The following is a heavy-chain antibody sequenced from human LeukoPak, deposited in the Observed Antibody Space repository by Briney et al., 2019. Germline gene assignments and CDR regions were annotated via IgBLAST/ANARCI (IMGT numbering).Heavy chain of an antibody. Sequence: PSETLSLTCTVSGGSICSYYWSWIRQPPGKGLEWIGYIYYSGSTNYNPSLKSRVTISVDTSKNQFSLKLSSVTAADTAVYYCARHVAGNFDYWGQGTLVTVSS. D-gene: IGHD6-19*01. V-gene: IGHV4-59*08. J-gene: IGHJ4*02. CDR1: GGSICSYY. CDR3: ARHVAGNFDY. CDR2: IYYSGST.